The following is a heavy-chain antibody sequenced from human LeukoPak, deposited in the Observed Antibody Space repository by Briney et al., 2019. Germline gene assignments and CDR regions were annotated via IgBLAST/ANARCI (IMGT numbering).Heavy chain of an antibody. CDR3: ARRGLSGYCSSTSCQSPNYYYYMDV. CDR2: ISAYNGNT. Sequence: AASVKVSCKASGYTFTSYGISWVRQAPGQGLEWMGWISAYNGNTNYAQKLQGRVTMTTDTSTSTAYMELRSLRSDDTAVYYCARRGLSGYCSSTSCQSPNYYYYMDVWGKGTTVTVSS. CDR1: GYTFTSYG. J-gene: IGHJ6*03. D-gene: IGHD2-2*01. V-gene: IGHV1-18*01.